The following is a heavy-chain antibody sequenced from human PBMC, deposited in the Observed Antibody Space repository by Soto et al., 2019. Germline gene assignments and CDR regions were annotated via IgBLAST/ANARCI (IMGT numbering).Heavy chain of an antibody. D-gene: IGHD3-10*01. V-gene: IGHV4-59*08. CDR3: ARHSNRNYGLYYFDY. J-gene: IGHJ4*02. CDR1: GGSVSSYY. CDR2: IYYSGST. Sequence: SETLSLTCTVSGGSVSSYYWSWIRQSPGKGLEWIGFIYYSGSTKYKPSLKSRVTMSVDTSRNQFSLRVTSATAADSAVYFCARHSNRNYGLYYFDYWGLGALVTVSS.